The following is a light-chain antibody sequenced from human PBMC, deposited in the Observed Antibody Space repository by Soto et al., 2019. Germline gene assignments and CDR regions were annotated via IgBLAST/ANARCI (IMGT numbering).Light chain of an antibody. CDR1: QNIFTW. J-gene: IGKJ1*01. CDR3: QQYDNYPRT. CDR2: DAS. Sequence: DIQMTQSPSTLSASVGDRVTITCRASQNIFTWLAWYQQKPGKAPKLLIHDASSLETGVPSRFSGSGSGTEFTLTISSLQPDDFATYFCQQYDNYPRTFGQGTKVEIK. V-gene: IGKV1-5*01.